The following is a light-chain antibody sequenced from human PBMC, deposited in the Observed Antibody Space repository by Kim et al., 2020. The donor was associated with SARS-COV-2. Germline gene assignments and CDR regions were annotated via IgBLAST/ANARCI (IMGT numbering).Light chain of an antibody. J-gene: IGKJ1*01. CDR2: AAS. CDR1: QSVSSSY. Sequence: EIVLTQSPGTLSLSPGERATLSCRAGQSVSSSYLAWYQQKPGQTPRLLIYAASSRATGIPDRFSGSGSETGFTLTITRLEPEDFAVYYCQQYVTSRTFGQGTKVDIK. CDR3: QQYVTSRT. V-gene: IGKV3-20*01.